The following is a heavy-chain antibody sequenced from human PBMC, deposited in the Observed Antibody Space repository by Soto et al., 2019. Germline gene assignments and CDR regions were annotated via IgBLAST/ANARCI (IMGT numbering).Heavy chain of an antibody. CDR3: ARHRGELGGNWFDP. V-gene: IGHV4-59*08. Sequence: SETLSLTCTVSGGSISSYYWSWIRQPPGKGLEWIGYIYYSGSTNYNPSLKSRVTISVDTSKNQFSLKLSSVTAADTAVYYCARHRGELGGNWFDPWGQGTLVTVSS. D-gene: IGHD1-7*01. CDR2: IYYSGST. J-gene: IGHJ5*02. CDR1: GGSISSYY.